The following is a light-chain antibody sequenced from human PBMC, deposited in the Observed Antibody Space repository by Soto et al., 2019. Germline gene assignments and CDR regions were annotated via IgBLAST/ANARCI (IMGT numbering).Light chain of an antibody. CDR3: QQYGSSPYT. CDR2: GAS. CDR1: RSVSTSQ. Sequence: EIVLTQSPGTLSLSPGERATLSCRASRSVSTSQLAWYQQNPGQAPSLLIYGASNRASGIPDRFSGSGSGTDFTLTISRLEPEDFAVYYCQQYGSSPYTFGQGTKLEIK. J-gene: IGKJ2*01. V-gene: IGKV3-20*01.